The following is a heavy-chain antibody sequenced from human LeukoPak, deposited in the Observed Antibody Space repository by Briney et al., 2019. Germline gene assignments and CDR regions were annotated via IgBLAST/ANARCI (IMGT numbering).Heavy chain of an antibody. CDR3: ARVDTAMTYYYYYGMDV. V-gene: IGHV4-34*01. CDR1: GGSFSGYH. Sequence: PSETLSLTCAVYGGSFSGYHWSWIRQPPGKGLEWIGEINHSGSTNHNPSLKSRVTISVDTSKNQFSLKLSSVTAADTAVYYCARVDTAMTYYYYYGMDVWGQGTTVTVSS. CDR2: INHSGST. D-gene: IGHD5-18*01. J-gene: IGHJ6*02.